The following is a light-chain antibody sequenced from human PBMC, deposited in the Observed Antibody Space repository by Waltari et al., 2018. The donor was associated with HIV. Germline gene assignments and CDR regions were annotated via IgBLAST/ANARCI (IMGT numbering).Light chain of an antibody. Sequence: QSALTQPASVSGSPGQSITISCTGTRSDIGDYTFVAWYQQHPDSAPKLIIYDVSDRPSGVSIRFSGSKSGNTASLTISGLQAEDEADYYCSSFSLTSTLVFGTGTKVTVL. CDR3: SSFSLTSTLV. J-gene: IGLJ1*01. CDR2: DVS. CDR1: RSDIGDYTF. V-gene: IGLV2-14*03.